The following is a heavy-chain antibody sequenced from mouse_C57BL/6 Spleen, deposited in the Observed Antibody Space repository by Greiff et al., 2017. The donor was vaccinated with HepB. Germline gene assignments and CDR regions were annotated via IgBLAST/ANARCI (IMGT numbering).Heavy chain of an antibody. CDR3: TRKGLRAWFAY. Sequence: EVQGVESGGGLVQPGGSMKLSCAASGFTFSDAWMDWVRQSPEKGLEWVAEIRNKANNHATYYAESVKGRFTISRDDSKSSVYLQMNGLRAEDTGIYYCTRKGLRAWFAYWGQGTLVTVSA. CDR2: IRNKANNHAT. D-gene: IGHD2-4*01. V-gene: IGHV6-6*01. J-gene: IGHJ3*01. CDR1: GFTFSDAW.